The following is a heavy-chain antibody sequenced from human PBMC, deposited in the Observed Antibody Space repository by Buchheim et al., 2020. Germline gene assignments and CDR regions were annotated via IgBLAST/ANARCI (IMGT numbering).Heavy chain of an antibody. CDR2: ISSSGSTI. CDR1: GFNSSDYY. Sequence: QVQLVESGGGLVKPGGSLRLSCAASGFNSSDYYMSWIRQAPGKGLEWVSYISSSGSTIDYADSVKGRFTISRDNANKSLYLQMNSLRAEDTAVYYCARGSRTGYCSGGNCYYFDSWGQGTL. D-gene: IGHD2-15*01. V-gene: IGHV3-11*01. CDR3: ARGSRTGYCSGGNCYYFDS. J-gene: IGHJ4*02.